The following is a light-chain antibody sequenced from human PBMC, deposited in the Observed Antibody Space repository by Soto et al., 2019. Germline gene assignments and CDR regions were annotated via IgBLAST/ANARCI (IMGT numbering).Light chain of an antibody. V-gene: IGLV2-14*01. CDR2: EVS. CDR1: SSDVGGYNY. Sequence: QSPLTQPASVSWSPGHSIAISCTGTSSDVGGYNYVSLYQQLPGKAPKLLIPEVSNRPSGVSHRFSGSKSGNTASLTISGLQAEDEADYYCSSYRTGGPFVFGTGTKVTVL. CDR3: SSYRTGGPFV. J-gene: IGLJ1*01.